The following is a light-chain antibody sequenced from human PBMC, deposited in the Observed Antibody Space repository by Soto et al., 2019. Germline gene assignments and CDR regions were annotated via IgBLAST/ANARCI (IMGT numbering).Light chain of an antibody. CDR2: DAS. J-gene: IGKJ4*01. V-gene: IGKV3-11*01. CDR3: QQRSNWPFSLT. CDR1: QSVSSY. Sequence: EIVLTQSPATLSLSPGERATLSCRVSQSVSSYLAWYQQKPGQAPRLLIYDASNRATGIPARFSGSGSGTDFTLTISSLEPEDFAVYYCQQRSNWPFSLTFGGGTKVEIK.